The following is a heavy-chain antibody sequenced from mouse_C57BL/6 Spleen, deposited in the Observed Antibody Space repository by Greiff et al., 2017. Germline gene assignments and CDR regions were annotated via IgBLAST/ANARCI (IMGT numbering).Heavy chain of an antibody. CDR2: IYPSDSET. J-gene: IGHJ4*01. Sequence: QVQLQQPGAELVRPGSSVKLSCKASGYTFTSYWMDWVKQRPGQGLEWIGNIYPSDSETNYNQKFKDKATLTVDKSSSTSYMQHSSLTSVDSAVYYCVRRSNYACYAMDYWGQGTSGTVSS. V-gene: IGHV1-61*01. D-gene: IGHD2-5*01. CDR1: GYTFTSYW. CDR3: VRRSNYACYAMDY.